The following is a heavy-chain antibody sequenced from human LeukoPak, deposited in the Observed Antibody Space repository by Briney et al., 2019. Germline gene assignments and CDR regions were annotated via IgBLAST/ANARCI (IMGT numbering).Heavy chain of an antibody. D-gene: IGHD1-26*01. CDR3: ANPSGIPY. Sequence: GGSLRLSCVASGFTFSSFVMHWVRQAPGKGLEWVAVISYDGSNKYYADSVKGRFTISRDNSKNTLYLQMNSLRAEDTAVYYCANPSGIPYWGQGTLVTVSS. V-gene: IGHV3-30*18. J-gene: IGHJ4*02. CDR1: GFTFSSFV. CDR2: ISYDGSNK.